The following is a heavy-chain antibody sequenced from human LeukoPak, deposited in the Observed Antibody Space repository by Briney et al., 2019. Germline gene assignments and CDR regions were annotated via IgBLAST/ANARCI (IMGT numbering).Heavy chain of an antibody. CDR2: IIPILGIA. D-gene: IGHD3-22*01. J-gene: IGHJ3*02. V-gene: IGHV1-69*04. Sequence: ASVKVSCKASGGTFSSYAISWVRQAPGQGLEWMGRIIPILGIANYAQKFQGRVTITADKSTSTAYMELSSLRSEDTAVYYCARVGSSGYLDAFDIWGQGTMVTVSS. CDR3: ARVGSSGYLDAFDI. CDR1: GGTFSSYA.